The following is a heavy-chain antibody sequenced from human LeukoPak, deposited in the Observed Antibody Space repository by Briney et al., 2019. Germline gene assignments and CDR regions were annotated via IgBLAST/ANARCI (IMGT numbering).Heavy chain of an antibody. CDR1: GYTFTSYH. J-gene: IGHJ6*03. CDR3: ARGTTDYYMDV. Sequence: ASVKVSCKASGYTFTSYHMHWVRQAPGQGLEKMGIINPSGGSPTYAQKFQGRVTMTRDMSTSTVYMELSSLGSDDTAVYYCARGTTDYYMDVWGKGTTVTVSS. CDR2: INPSGGSP. D-gene: IGHD1-1*01. V-gene: IGHV1-46*01.